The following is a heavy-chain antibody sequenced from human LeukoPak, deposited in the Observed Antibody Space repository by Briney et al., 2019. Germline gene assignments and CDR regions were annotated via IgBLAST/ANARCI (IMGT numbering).Heavy chain of an antibody. D-gene: IGHD2-2*01. CDR1: GGSISSGGYY. CDR3: AKAPLPYCSSTRCQYFDY. V-gene: IGHV4-31*03. J-gene: IGHJ4*02. CDR2: IYYSGST. Sequence: SETLSLTCTVSGGSISSGGYYWSWIRQHPGKGLEWIGYIYYSGSTYYNPSLKSRVTISVDTSKNQFSLKLSSVTAADTAVYYCAKAPLPYCSSTRCQYFDYWGQGTLVTVSS.